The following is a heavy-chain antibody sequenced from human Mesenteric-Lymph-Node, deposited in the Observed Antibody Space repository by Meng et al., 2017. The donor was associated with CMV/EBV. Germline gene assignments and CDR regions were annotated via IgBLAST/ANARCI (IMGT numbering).Heavy chain of an antibody. CDR2: MNQDGSER. CDR3: AKGSRSSTSCYLDY. D-gene: IGHD2-2*01. Sequence: GESLKISCAASGFTFSNYWMSWVRQTPGKGLEWVANMNQDGSERNYVGSVKGRFTIFRDNALNSLYLQMNSLRAEDTAVYYCAKGSRSSTSCYLDYWGQGTLVTVSS. CDR1: GFTFSNYW. J-gene: IGHJ4*02. V-gene: IGHV3-7*05.